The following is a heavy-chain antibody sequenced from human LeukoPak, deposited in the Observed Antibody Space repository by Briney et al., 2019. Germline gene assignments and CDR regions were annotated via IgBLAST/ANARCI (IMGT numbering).Heavy chain of an antibody. Sequence: EGSLRLSCAASGFTFSSYALSWVRQAPGKGLGWVSAITGSGRSTYYADSVKGRFTISRDNSKNTLYLQMNSLRVEDTAVYYCAKAARSSVAGFFLDLWGRGTLVTVSS. CDR2: ITGSGRST. J-gene: IGHJ2*01. CDR1: GFTFSSYA. D-gene: IGHD6-19*01. CDR3: AKAARSSVAGFFLDL. V-gene: IGHV3-23*01.